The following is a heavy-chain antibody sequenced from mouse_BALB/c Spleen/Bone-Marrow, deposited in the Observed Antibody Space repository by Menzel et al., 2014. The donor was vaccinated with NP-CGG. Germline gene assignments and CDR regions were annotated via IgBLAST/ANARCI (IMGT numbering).Heavy chain of an antibody. CDR2: VNPYNGGT. D-gene: IGHD2-14*01. CDR3: ARAYYRYEDLGFAY. J-gene: IGHJ3*01. Sequence: EVQLQQSGSELVKPGASVKMSCKASGYTFTDYYMDWVKQSHGESFEWIGRVNPYNGGTSYNQKFKGKATLTVDKSSNTAYMELNSLTSEDSAVYYCARAYYRYEDLGFAYWGQGTLVTVSA. CDR1: GYTFTDYY. V-gene: IGHV1-19*01.